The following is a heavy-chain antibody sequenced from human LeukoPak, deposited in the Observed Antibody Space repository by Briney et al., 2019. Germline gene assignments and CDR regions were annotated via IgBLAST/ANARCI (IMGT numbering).Heavy chain of an antibody. V-gene: IGHV1-18*01. CDR2: ISVYNGNT. Sequence: ASVKVSCKPFGYTFTSYGISWVRQAPGQGLEWMGWISVYNGNTNYAQKLQGRVTMTTDTSTSTAYMELRSLRSDDTAVYYCARLGFSGSTTSNWFDPWGQGTLVTVSS. D-gene: IGHD2-2*01. J-gene: IGHJ5*02. CDR1: GYTFTSYG. CDR3: ARLGFSGSTTSNWFDP.